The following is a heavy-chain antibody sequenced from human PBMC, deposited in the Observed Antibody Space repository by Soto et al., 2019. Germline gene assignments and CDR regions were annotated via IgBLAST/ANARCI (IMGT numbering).Heavy chain of an antibody. D-gene: IGHD2-21*02. J-gene: IGHJ5*02. CDR1: GYTFTAYH. CDR3: AKDLDASVTATLCP. Sequence: ASVKISCKTSGYTFTAYHLHWVRQAPGQGLELVGWINPQSGATSLAQKFQCRVTLTRDTSTTTAYMELNSLRSDDTAMYFCAKDLDASVTATLCPCGQRTLLTV. V-gene: IGHV1-2*02. CDR2: INPQSGAT.